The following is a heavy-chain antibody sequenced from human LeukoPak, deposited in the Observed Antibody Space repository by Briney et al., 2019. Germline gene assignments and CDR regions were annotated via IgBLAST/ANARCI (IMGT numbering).Heavy chain of an antibody. CDR3: AREWGG. D-gene: IGHD3-16*01. J-gene: IGHJ4*02. Sequence: SETLSLTCTVSGYSISSGYYWGLIRQPPGKGLEGIGRIYHSGSTHYNPSLKSRVTISVDTSKNQFSLKLSSVAAADTAVYYCAREWGGWGQGTLVTVSS. V-gene: IGHV4-38-2*02. CDR2: IYHSGST. CDR1: GYSISSGYY.